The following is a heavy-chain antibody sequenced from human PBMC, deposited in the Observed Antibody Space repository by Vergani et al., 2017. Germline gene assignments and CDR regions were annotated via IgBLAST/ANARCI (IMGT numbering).Heavy chain of an antibody. Sequence: QVQLVESGGGLVKPGGSLRLTCAASGFVFSDHYMTWIRQAPGKGLEWVSYVTSSGGSMYYADSVKGRFTISRDNAKNALYLQMNSLRVEDTAVYYCVRAKTRWYESYYHYYMDVWGKRTKVNGSS. J-gene: IGHJ6*03. CDR1: GFVFSDHY. D-gene: IGHD6-13*01. CDR2: VTSSGGSM. V-gene: IGHV3-11*01. CDR3: VRAKTRWYESYYHYYMDV.